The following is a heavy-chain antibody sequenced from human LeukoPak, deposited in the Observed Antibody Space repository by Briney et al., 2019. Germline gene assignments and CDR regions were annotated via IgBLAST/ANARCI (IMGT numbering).Heavy chain of an antibody. J-gene: IGHJ4*02. CDR1: GYTFTSYD. CDR2: INPYSGDT. Sequence: GASVKVSCKASGYTFTSYDINWVRQAPGQGLEWIGRINPYSGDTNFAQKFQGRVTMTRDTSITTAYMDLSSLTPDDTAVYFCARDEGSLTRSWYTGYWGQGTQFTVSS. D-gene: IGHD6-13*01. V-gene: IGHV1-2*06. CDR3: ARDEGSLTRSWYTGY.